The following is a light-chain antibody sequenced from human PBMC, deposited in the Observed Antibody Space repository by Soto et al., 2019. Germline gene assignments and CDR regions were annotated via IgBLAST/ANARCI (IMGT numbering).Light chain of an antibody. CDR1: SSDIGTYNY. CDR3: ISYTGDTTPYV. J-gene: IGLJ1*01. V-gene: IGLV2-14*01. Sequence: QSVLTQPASVSGSPGQSITISCTGSSSDIGTYNYASWYQQHPGKAPKLMIYGVTNRPSGVSNRFSGSKSDNTASLTISGLQAEDEADYYCISYTGDTTPYVFGTGTKVTVL. CDR2: GVT.